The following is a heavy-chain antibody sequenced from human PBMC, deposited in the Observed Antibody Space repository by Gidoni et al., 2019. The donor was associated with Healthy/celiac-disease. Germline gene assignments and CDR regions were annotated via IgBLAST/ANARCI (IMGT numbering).Heavy chain of an antibody. CDR3: AKQGYLIFHHFDY. D-gene: IGHD5-12*01. CDR1: GFTFSSYA. V-gene: IGHV3-23*01. J-gene: IGHJ4*02. CDR2: ISGSGGST. Sequence: EVQLLESGGGLVQPGGSLRLSCAASGFTFSSYAMSWVRQAPGKGLEWVSAISGSGGSTYYADSVKGRFTISRDNTKNTLYLQMNSLRAEDTAVYYCAKQGYLIFHHFDYWGQGTLVTVSS.